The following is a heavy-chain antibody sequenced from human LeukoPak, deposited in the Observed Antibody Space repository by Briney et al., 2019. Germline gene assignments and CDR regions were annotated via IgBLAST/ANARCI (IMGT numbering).Heavy chain of an antibody. V-gene: IGHV3-48*03. CDR1: GFTFSSYE. D-gene: IGHD5-18*01. CDR2: ISSSGSTI. Sequence: GGSLRLSCPASGFTFSSYEMNWVRQAPGKGLEWVSYISSSGSTIYYADSVKGRFTISGDNAKNSLYLQMNSLRAEDTAVYYCARDPERGYGYQGIFDYWGQGTLVTVSS. CDR3: ARDPERGYGYQGIFDY. J-gene: IGHJ4*02.